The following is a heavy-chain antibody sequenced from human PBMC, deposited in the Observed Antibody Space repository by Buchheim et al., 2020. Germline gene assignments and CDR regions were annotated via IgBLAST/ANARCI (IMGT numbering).Heavy chain of an antibody. D-gene: IGHD6-19*01. Sequence: EVQLVESGGGLVNPGGSLRLSCEASGITFSTYIMNWVRQAPGKGLEWVSSIISSGNYVYYADSVQGRFTISRDHSKSSLYLQMNSLRADDTAVYYCATKSAFSSGYYFDYWGQGAL. CDR3: ATKSAFSSGYYFDY. CDR1: GITFSTYI. V-gene: IGHV3-21*01. J-gene: IGHJ4*02. CDR2: IISSGNYV.